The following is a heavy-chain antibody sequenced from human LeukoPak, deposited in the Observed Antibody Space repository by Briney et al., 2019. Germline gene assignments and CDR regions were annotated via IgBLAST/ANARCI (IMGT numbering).Heavy chain of an antibody. CDR3: TKRRPSGSVTVDEY. D-gene: IGHD2-21*02. V-gene: IGHV3-23*01. CDR1: GFTFGSFT. J-gene: IGHJ4*02. Sequence: GSLRLSCTTSGFTFGSFTMSWVRQAPGKGLEWVSSISYNSANKWHADSVKGRFTISRDNSKNTLYLQMHSLRADDTALYYCTKRRPSGSVTVDEYWGQGALVTVS. CDR2: ISYNSANK.